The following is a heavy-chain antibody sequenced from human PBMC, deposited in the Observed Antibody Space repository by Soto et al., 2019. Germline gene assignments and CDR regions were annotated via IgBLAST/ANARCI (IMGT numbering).Heavy chain of an antibody. J-gene: IGHJ3*02. CDR1: GFTVSSNY. D-gene: IGHD2-15*01. CDR3: GRGRHCSGGSCYSGGGAFDI. Sequence: EVQLVESGGGLVQPGGSLRLSCAASGFTVSSNYMSWVRQAPGKGLEWVSVLYSGGSTYYADSVKGRFTISRHNSKNTLYVQMNSLRGEDTGVYYCGRGRHCSGGSCYSGGGAFDIWGQGTMVTVSS. V-gene: IGHV3-53*04. CDR2: LYSGGST.